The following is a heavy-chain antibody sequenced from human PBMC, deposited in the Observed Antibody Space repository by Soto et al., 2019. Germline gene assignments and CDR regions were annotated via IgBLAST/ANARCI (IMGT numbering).Heavy chain of an antibody. CDR1: GYTFTSYY. J-gene: IGHJ6*02. CDR3: ARSIPAVVVVPAAILGYYYYGMDV. CDR2: INPSGGST. V-gene: IGHV1-46*01. D-gene: IGHD2-2*02. Sequence: SVKVSCKASGYTFTSYYMHWVRQAPGQGLEWMGIINPSGGSTSYAQKFQGRVTMTRDTSTSTVYMELSSLRSEDTAVYYCARSIPAVVVVPAAILGYYYYGMDVWGQGTTVTVSS.